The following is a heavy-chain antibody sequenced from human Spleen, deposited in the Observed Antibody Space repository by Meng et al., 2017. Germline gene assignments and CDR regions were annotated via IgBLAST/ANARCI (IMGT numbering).Heavy chain of an antibody. CDR1: GYTFTSYG. J-gene: IGHJ4*02. CDR2: IIPILGIA. D-gene: IGHD5-12*01. Sequence: SVKVSCKASGYTFTSYGISWVRQAPGQGLEWMGRIIPILGIANYAQKFQGRVTITADKSTSTAYMELSSLESEDTAVYYCAGGDIVATIPLDYWGQGSPVTVSS. V-gene: IGHV1-69*04. CDR3: AGGDIVATIPLDY.